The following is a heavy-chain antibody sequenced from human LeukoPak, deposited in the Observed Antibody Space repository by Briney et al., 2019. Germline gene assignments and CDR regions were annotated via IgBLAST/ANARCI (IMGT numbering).Heavy chain of an antibody. J-gene: IGHJ6*02. D-gene: IGHD4/OR15-4a*01. CDR2: ISTSSSDI. V-gene: IGHV3-21*05. CDR1: GFAVSSNH. Sequence: PGGSLRLSCAASGFAVSSNHMNWVRQAPGKGLEWVSYISTSSSDIVYSDSVKGRFTISRDNAKNSLYLQMNSLRAEDTAVYFCARDKDFGAYPRDFGMDVWGQGTTVTVSS. CDR3: ARDKDFGAYPRDFGMDV.